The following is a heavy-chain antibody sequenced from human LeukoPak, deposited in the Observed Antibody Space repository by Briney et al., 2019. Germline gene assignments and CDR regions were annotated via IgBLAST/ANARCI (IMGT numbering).Heavy chain of an antibody. V-gene: IGHV4-59*01. J-gene: IGHJ4*02. CDR1: GGSISTYY. CDR2: IYYSGST. Sequence: SETLSLTCTVSGGSISTYYWSWIRQSPGKGLEWIGYIYYSGSTDYNPSLKSRVTMSVATSKNQFSLKLTSVTPADTAVYYCARGSELMTYFDYWGQGSLVTVSS. D-gene: IGHD1-26*01. CDR3: ARGSELMTYFDY.